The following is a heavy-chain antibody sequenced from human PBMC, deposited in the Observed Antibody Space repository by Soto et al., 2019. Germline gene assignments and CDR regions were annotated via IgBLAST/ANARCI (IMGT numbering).Heavy chain of an antibody. D-gene: IGHD7-27*01. CDR2: ISSSGSTI. V-gene: IGHV3-48*03. CDR1: GFTFRSYE. J-gene: IGHJ3*02. CDR3: ARPPTGEEAFDI. Sequence: GGSLRLSCAASGFTFRSYEMNWVRQAPGKGLEWVSYISSSGSTIYYADSVKGRFTISRDNAKNSLYLQMNSLRAEDTAVYYCARPPTGEEAFDIWGHGTMVTVSS.